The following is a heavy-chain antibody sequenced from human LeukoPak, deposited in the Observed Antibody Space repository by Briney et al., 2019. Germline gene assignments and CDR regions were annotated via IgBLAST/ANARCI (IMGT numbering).Heavy chain of an antibody. CDR1: GFTFGDYA. CDR2: IRSKAYGGTT. CDR3: TRAITGTTPWFDP. J-gene: IGHJ5*02. Sequence: GGSLRLSCTASGFTFGDYAMSWVRQAPGKGLEWVGFIRSKAYGGTTEYAASVKGRFTISRDDYKSIAYLQMNSLKTEDTAVYYCTRAITGTTPWFDPWGQGTLVTVSS. D-gene: IGHD1-7*01. V-gene: IGHV3-49*04.